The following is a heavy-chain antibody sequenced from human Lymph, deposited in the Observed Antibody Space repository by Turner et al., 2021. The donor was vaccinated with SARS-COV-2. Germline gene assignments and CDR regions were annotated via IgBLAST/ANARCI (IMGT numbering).Heavy chain of an antibody. CDR2: ISWKSGSI. V-gene: IGHV3-9*01. D-gene: IGHD3-16*01. CDR1: AFTFDDDS. J-gene: IGHJ6*02. CDR3: AKDLGTGYYYYGMDV. Sequence: EVQLGESGGGLVLPGRSLRLPCAASAFTFDDDSRHWVRPAPGKGREWVSVISWKSGSIGYAASVKGRFTISRDNTKNSLYLEMNSLRAEDTALYYCAKDLGTGYYYYGMDVWGQGTTVTVSS.